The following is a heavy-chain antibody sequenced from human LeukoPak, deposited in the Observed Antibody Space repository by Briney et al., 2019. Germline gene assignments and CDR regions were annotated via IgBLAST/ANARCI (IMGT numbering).Heavy chain of an antibody. CDR3: ARGLIKGLGVAGAG. J-gene: IGHJ4*02. V-gene: IGHV4-34*01. D-gene: IGHD6-19*01. Sequence: PSETLSLTCAVYGGSFSGYYWTWVRQPPGKGLEWVGEINHSGIGNYNPSLKSRVTIAVDTSKNQFSLKMTSVTAADTAVYYCARGLIKGLGVAGAGWGRGTLVTVSS. CDR2: INHSGIG. CDR1: GGSFSGYY.